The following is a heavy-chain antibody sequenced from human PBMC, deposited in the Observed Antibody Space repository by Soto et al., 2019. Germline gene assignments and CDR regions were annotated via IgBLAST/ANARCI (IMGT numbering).Heavy chain of an antibody. D-gene: IGHD3-3*01. CDR1: GFTFSSYW. Sequence: GGSLRLSCAASGFTFSSYWMHWVRQAPGKGLVWVSRINNDGSSTTYADSVKGRFTISRDNAKNTLYLQMNSLRAEDTAVCYCARDLSGLRFLEWLFPLDYWGQGTLVTVSS. CDR3: ARDLSGLRFLEWLFPLDY. V-gene: IGHV3-74*01. CDR2: INNDGSST. J-gene: IGHJ4*02.